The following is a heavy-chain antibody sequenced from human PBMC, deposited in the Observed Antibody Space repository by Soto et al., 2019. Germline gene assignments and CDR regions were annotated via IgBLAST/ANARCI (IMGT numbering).Heavy chain of an antibody. J-gene: IGHJ6*02. CDR3: ARHNGPLYVGYYYDMDV. V-gene: IGHV4-34*01. CDR2: INHSGST. Sequence: SESLSLAWARYGGPFSGYYWSLVRQPPGKGLEWIGEINHSGSTNYNPSLKSRVTISVDTSKNQFSLKLSSVTAADTAVYYCARHNGPLYVGYYYDMDVWGQGTTVT. D-gene: IGHD3-16*01. CDR1: GGPFSGYY.